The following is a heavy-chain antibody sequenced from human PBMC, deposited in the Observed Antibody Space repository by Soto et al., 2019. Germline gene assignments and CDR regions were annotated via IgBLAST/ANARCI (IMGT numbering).Heavy chain of an antibody. D-gene: IGHD5-12*01. CDR3: AKDGGKDGYFGNWFDP. CDR1: GGTFSNYA. J-gene: IGHJ5*02. Sequence: SVKVSCKASGGTFSNYAITWVRQAPGQGLEWLGRIIPIFGSVTFAQKFQGRITLIADESTTTVYMELSSLRSDDTAVYYCAKDGGKDGYFGNWFDPWGQGTQVTVSS. CDR2: IIPIFGSV. V-gene: IGHV1-69*13.